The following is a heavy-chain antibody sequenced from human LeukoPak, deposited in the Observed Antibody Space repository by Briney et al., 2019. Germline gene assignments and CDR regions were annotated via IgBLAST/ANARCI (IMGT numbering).Heavy chain of an antibody. CDR1: GFTFSSYG. V-gene: IGHV3-33*01. D-gene: IGHD1-1*01. CDR3: AGSPGLERRGRGAFDI. CDR2: IWYDGSNK. J-gene: IGHJ3*02. Sequence: PGRSLRLSCAASGFTFSSYGMHWVRQAPGKGLEWVAVIWYDGSNKYYADSVKGRFTISRDNSKNTLYLQMNSLRAEDTAVYYCAGSPGLERRGRGAFDIWGQGTMVTVSS.